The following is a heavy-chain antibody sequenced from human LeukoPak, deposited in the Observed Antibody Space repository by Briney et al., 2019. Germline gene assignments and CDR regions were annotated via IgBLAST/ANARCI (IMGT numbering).Heavy chain of an antibody. CDR1: GFTFSSYA. CDR3: AKDLYGWYYFDY. Sequence: GGSLRLSCAASGFTFSSYAMSWVRQAPGKGLEWVSAISGSGGSTYYADSVKGRFTISRDNSKNTLYLQVNSLRAEDTAVYYCAKDLYGWYYFDYWGQGTLVTVSS. V-gene: IGHV3-23*01. J-gene: IGHJ4*02. CDR2: ISGSGGST. D-gene: IGHD6-19*01.